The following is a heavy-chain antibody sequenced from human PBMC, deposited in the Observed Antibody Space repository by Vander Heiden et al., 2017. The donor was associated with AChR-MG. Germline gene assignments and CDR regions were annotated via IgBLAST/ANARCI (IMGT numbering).Heavy chain of an antibody. Sequence: QVQLVESGGGVVQPGRSLRLSCAASGFTFSSYGMHWVRQAPGKGLEWVAVIWYDGSNKYYADSVKGRFTISRDNSKNTLYLQMNSLRAEDTAVYYCARDDSMVRGGSYSHYGMDVWGQGTTVTVSS. V-gene: IGHV3-33*01. D-gene: IGHD3-10*01. CDR1: GFTFSSYG. J-gene: IGHJ6*02. CDR3: ARDDSMVRGGSYSHYGMDV. CDR2: IWYDGSNK.